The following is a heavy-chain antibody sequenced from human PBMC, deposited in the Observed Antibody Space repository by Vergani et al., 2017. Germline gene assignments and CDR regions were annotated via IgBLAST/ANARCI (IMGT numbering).Heavy chain of an antibody. Sequence: QVQLVQSGAEVKKPGASVKVSCKASGYTFTGYYMHWVRQAPGQGLEWMGWINPNSGGTNYAQKFQGRVTMTRDTSISTAYMELSRLRSDDTAVYYCARVGGESSTETGFDYWGQGTLVTVSS. CDR1: GYTFTGYY. V-gene: IGHV1-2*02. D-gene: IGHD6-13*01. J-gene: IGHJ4*02. CDR3: ARVGGESSTETGFDY. CDR2: INPNSGGT.